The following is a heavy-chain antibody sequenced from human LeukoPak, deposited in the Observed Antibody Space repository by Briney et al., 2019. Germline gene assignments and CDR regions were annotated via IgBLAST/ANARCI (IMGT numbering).Heavy chain of an antibody. D-gene: IGHD1-1*01. CDR3: ARLARYNWKFDY. V-gene: IGHV4-39*01. CDR1: GVSITSSDFY. Sequence: SETLSLTCTVSGVSITSSDFYWGWIRQPPGKGLEWIESISYSGSTYYNPSLKSRVTMSVDTSKNQFSLKLSSVTAADTAVYYCARLARYNWKFDYWGQGTLATVSS. CDR2: ISYSGST. J-gene: IGHJ4*02.